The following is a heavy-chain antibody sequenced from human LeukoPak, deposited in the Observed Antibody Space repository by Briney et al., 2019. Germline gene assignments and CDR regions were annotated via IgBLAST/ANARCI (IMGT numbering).Heavy chain of an antibody. J-gene: IGHJ4*02. CDR1: GFTFSSYA. V-gene: IGHV3-23*01. CDR3: AKSADIVVVPAATLFDY. Sequence: GGSPRLSCAASGFTFSSYAMSWVRQAPGKGLEWVSGISGSGGSTYYADSVKGRLTISRDNSRNTLYLQMNSLRAEDTAVYYCAKSADIVVVPAATLFDYWGQGTLVTVSS. D-gene: IGHD2-2*01. CDR2: ISGSGGST.